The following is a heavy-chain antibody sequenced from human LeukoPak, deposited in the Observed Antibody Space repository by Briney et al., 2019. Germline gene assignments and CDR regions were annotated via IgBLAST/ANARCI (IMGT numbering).Heavy chain of an antibody. D-gene: IGHD3-9*01. CDR3: ARDIGRYFDWYY. V-gene: IGHV4-39*07. J-gene: IGHJ4*02. CDR1: GGFISTSYY. Sequence: SETLSLTCTVSGGFISTSYYWGWIRQPPGKGLVWIGSIYYSGSTYYNPSLKSRVTISVDTSKNQFSLKLSSVTAADTAVYYCARDIGRYFDWYYWGQGTLVTVSS. CDR2: IYYSGST.